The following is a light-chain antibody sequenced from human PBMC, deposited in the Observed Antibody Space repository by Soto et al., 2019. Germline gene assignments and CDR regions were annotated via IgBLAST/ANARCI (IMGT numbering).Light chain of an antibody. CDR3: SLDAGSNTVV. CDR1: SSDVGAYDY. J-gene: IGLJ2*01. CDR2: DVT. V-gene: IGLV2-8*01. Sequence: QSALTQPPSVSGSPGQSVTISCTGTSSDVGAYDYVSWYQQHPGKAPKLMIYDVTKRPSGVPDRFSGSKSGNTASLTVSGLQVEDEADYYCSLDAGSNTVVFGGGTKLTVL.